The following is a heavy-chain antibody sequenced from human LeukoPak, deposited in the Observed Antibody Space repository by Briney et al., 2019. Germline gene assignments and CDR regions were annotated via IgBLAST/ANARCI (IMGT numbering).Heavy chain of an antibody. CDR1: GVSISSYY. CDR3: AGAPAGTAFDD. Sequence: SETLSLTCTVSGVSISSYYWSWVRQPAGKGLEWIGRIYTSGNTNYKPSLKSRLTISVDKSKNHLSLKLSSLTAADTAFYYCAGAPAGTAFDDWGHGTLVTVSS. D-gene: IGHD1-1*01. J-gene: IGHJ4*03. V-gene: IGHV4-4*07. CDR2: IYTSGNT.